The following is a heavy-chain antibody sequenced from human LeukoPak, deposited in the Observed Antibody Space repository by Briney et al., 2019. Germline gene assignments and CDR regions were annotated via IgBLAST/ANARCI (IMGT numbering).Heavy chain of an antibody. D-gene: IGHD6-19*01. J-gene: IGHJ4*02. CDR1: GFTFSSYE. CDR2: ISSSGSTI. CDR3: ARDSVGYSSGWLEK. Sequence: PGGSLRLSCVASGFTFSSYEMNWVRQAPGKGLEWVSYISSSGSTIYYADSVKGRFTISRDNDKNLLYLQMNSLRVEDTAVYYCARDSVGYSSGWLEKWGQGTLVTVSS. V-gene: IGHV3-48*03.